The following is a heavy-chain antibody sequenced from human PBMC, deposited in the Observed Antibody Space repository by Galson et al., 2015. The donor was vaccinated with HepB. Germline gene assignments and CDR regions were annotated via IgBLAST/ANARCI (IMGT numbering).Heavy chain of an antibody. V-gene: IGHV5-10-1*01. D-gene: IGHD5-18*01. CDR3: ARRRGYNSGLSFDY. Sequence: QSGAEVKKPGESLRISCKGSGYIFTNYWIIWVRQMPGKGLEWMGKIDPSDSYTKYSPSFQGHVTISADRSINTAYLQWGSLKASDTAMYYCARRRGYNSGLSFDYWGQGTLATVSS. CDR2: IDPSDSYT. CDR1: GYIFTNYW. J-gene: IGHJ4*02.